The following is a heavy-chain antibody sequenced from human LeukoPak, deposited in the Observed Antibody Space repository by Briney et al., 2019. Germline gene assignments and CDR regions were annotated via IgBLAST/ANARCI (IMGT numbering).Heavy chain of an antibody. CDR2: INPRGST. J-gene: IGHJ5*02. V-gene: IGHV4-34*01. CDR3: AREGSSSSSWFDP. CDR1: GGSFSDYY. Sequence: PSETLSLTCAVYGGSFSDYYWSWIRQPPGKGLEWIGEINPRGSTYYNPSLKSRVTISVDTSKNQFSLKLSSVTAADTAVYYCAREGSSSSSWFDPWGQGTLVTVSS. D-gene: IGHD6-6*01.